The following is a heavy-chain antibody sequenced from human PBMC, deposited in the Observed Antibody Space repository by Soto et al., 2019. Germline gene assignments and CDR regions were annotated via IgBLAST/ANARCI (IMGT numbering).Heavy chain of an antibody. CDR3: ARDHNAFGTRYFDY. Sequence: GGSLRLSCAASGFTFSSYGMHWVRQAPGKGLEWVAVIWYDGSNKYYADSVKGRFTISRDNSKNTLYLQMNSLRAEDTAVYYCARDHNAFGTRYFDYWGQGTLATVSS. CDR1: GFTFSSYG. CDR2: IWYDGSNK. D-gene: IGHD3-16*01. V-gene: IGHV3-33*01. J-gene: IGHJ4*02.